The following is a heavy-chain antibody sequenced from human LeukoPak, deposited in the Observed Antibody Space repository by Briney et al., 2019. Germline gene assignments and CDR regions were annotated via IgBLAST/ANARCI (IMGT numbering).Heavy chain of an antibody. J-gene: IGHJ4*02. Sequence: SETLSLTCAAYGGSFSGYYWSWIRQPPGKGLEWIGEINHSGSTNYNPSLKSRVTISVDTSKNQFSLKLSSVTAADTAVYYCARLGYSSGWYYFDYWGQGTLVTVSS. D-gene: IGHD6-19*01. CDR2: INHSGST. CDR1: GGSFSGYY. V-gene: IGHV4-34*01. CDR3: ARLGYSSGWYYFDY.